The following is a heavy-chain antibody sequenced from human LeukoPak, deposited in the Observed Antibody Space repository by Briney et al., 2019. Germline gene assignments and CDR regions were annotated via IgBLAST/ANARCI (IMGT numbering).Heavy chain of an antibody. D-gene: IGHD1-26*01. CDR3: AKEVDGASGTKIGYFQH. J-gene: IGHJ1*01. V-gene: IGHV3-30*02. CDR1: GFTFGSYG. Sequence: PGGSLRLSCAASGFTFGSYGMHWVRQAPGKGLEWVAFIRYDGSNKYYADSVKGRFTISRDNSKNTLYLQMNSLRAEDTAVYYCAKEVDGASGTKIGYFQHWGQGTLVTVSS. CDR2: IRYDGSNK.